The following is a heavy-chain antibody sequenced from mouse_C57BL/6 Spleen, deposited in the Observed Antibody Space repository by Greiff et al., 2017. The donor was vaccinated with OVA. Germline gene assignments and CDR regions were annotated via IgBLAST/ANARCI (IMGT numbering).Heavy chain of an antibody. J-gene: IGHJ3*01. CDR2: IYPRSGNT. CDR1: GYTFTSYG. Sequence: VQRVESGAELARPGASVKLSCKASGYTFTSYGISWVKQRTGQGLEWIGEIYPRSGNTYYNEKFKGKATLTSDKSSSTAYMELRSLTSEDSAVYFCARGGEGLAYWGQGTLVTVSA. V-gene: IGHV1-81*01. CDR3: ARGGEGLAY. D-gene: IGHD2-13*01.